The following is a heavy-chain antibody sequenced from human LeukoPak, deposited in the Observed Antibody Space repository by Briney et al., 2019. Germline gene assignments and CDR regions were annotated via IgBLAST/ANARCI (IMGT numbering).Heavy chain of an antibody. CDR3: AREKVPAAFHYYYYMDV. D-gene: IGHD6-13*01. CDR1: GGSISSSSYY. J-gene: IGHJ6*03. CDR2: IYYSGST. V-gene: IGHV4-39*07. Sequence: PSETLSLTCTVSGGSISSSSYYWGWIRQPPGKGLEWIGSIYYSGSTYYNPSLKSRVTISVDTSKNQFSLKLSSVTAADTAVYYCAREKVPAAFHYYYYMDVWGKGTTVTVSS.